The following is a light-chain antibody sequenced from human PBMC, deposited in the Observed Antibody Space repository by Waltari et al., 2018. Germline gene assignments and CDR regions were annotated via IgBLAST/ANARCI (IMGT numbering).Light chain of an antibody. V-gene: IGKV2-28*01. CDR3: MQNLQTPLT. J-gene: IGKJ4*01. CDR1: QSLLYSNGNNH. Sequence: EIVMTQSPLSLPVTAGEPASISCRSSQSLLYSNGNNHLGWHLQKPGQSPQLLIYLGSNRATGVPYRFSGSGSGTDFTLEISRVEAEDVGVYYCMQNLQTPLTFGGGTKLEI. CDR2: LGS.